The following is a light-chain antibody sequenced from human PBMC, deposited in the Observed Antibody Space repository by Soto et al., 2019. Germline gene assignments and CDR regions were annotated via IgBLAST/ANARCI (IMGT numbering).Light chain of an antibody. Sequence: EIVLTQSPATLSLSPGERATLSCRASQSVRSYLAWYQQKPGQAPRLLIHDASSRATGIPARFSGSGSGTDFTHTISRLEPEDFSVYYCQQRTNWPSSTFGQGTRLEIK. J-gene: IGKJ5*01. CDR1: QSVRSY. CDR2: DAS. V-gene: IGKV3-11*01. CDR3: QQRTNWPSST.